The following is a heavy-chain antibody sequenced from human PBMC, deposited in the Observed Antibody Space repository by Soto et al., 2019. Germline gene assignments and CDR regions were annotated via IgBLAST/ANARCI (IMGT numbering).Heavy chain of an antibody. J-gene: IGHJ4*02. CDR2: IYHTGTT. Sequence: QVQLQESGPGLVNPSGTLSLTYAVSGASINRDNWWTWVRQPPGKGLEWIGDIYHTGTTNYDSSLKRRATSSIDESKNHFSLSLTSVTAADTAVYYCAGSVHFWGQGTLVAVSS. V-gene: IGHV4-4*02. D-gene: IGHD3-10*01. CDR1: GASINRDNW. CDR3: AGSVHF.